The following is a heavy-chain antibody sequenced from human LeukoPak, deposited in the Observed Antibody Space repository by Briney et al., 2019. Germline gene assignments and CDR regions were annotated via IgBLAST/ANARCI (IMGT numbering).Heavy chain of an antibody. CDR2: IYSSGDT. V-gene: IGHV4-31*03. Sequence: SETLSLTCTVSGGSITSGTYYWTWIRHHPGKGLEWIGYIYSSGDTQYSPSLRSRVTMSVDTSKSQFSLKLSSVTAADTAVYYCARGAFFRYYCDSSGYYYDYWGQGTLVTVSS. D-gene: IGHD3-22*01. CDR1: GGSITSGTYY. J-gene: IGHJ4*02. CDR3: ARGAFFRYYCDSSGYYYDY.